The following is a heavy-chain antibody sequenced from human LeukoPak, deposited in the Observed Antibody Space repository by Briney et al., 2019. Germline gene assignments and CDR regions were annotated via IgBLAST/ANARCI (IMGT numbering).Heavy chain of an antibody. CDR3: ARGGAARLHFQN. CDR2: IYHSGST. V-gene: IGHV4-59*01. J-gene: IGHJ1*01. CDR1: GGSISTYY. Sequence: SETLSLTCTVSGGSISTYYWNWIRQPPGKGLEWIEYIYHSGSTNYNPSLQSRVTISVDTSKNQFSLNLNSVTAADTAVYYCARGGAARLHFQNWGQGTLVTVSS. D-gene: IGHD6-6*01.